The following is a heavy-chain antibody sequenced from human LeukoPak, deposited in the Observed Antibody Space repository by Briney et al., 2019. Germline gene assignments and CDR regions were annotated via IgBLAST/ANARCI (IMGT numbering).Heavy chain of an antibody. V-gene: IGHV1-18*01. Sequence: ASVKVSCKASGYTFTSYGISWVRQAPGQGLEWMGWISAYNGNTNYAQKLQGRVTMTTDTSTSTAYMELRSLRSDDTALYYCARDGGWYKRGLDHYYYYMDVWGKGTTVIVSS. D-gene: IGHD6-19*01. CDR3: ARDGGWYKRGLDHYYYYMDV. CDR1: GYTFTSYG. CDR2: ISAYNGNT. J-gene: IGHJ6*03.